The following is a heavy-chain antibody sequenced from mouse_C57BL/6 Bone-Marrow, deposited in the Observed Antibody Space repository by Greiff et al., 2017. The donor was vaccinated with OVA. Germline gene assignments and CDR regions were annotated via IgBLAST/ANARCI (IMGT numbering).Heavy chain of an antibody. CDR2: IYPRSGNT. CDR3: ARGITTVVATDAY. V-gene: IGHV1-81*01. CDR1: GYTFTSYG. D-gene: IGHD1-1*01. J-gene: IGHJ3*01. Sequence: VQLQQSGAELARPGASVKLSCKASGYTFTSYGISWVKQRTGQGLEWIGEIYPRSGNTYYNEKFKGKATLTADKSSSTAYMELRSLTSEDSAVYFCARGITTVVATDAYWGQGTLVTVSA.